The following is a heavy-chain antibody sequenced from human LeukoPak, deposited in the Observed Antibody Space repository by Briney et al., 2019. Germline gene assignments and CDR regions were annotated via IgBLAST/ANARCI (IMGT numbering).Heavy chain of an antibody. CDR1: GYTFTSYY. V-gene: IGHV1-46*01. J-gene: IGHJ6*02. Sequence: ASVKVSCKASGYTFTSYYIHWVRQAPGQGLKWMGIISPSGGSTTYTQKFQGRVTMTRDTSTSTVYMGLSSLRSEDTAVYYCAREPYLQYYGMDVWGQGTTVTVSS. D-gene: IGHD3-16*01. CDR2: ISPSGGST. CDR3: AREPYLQYYGMDV.